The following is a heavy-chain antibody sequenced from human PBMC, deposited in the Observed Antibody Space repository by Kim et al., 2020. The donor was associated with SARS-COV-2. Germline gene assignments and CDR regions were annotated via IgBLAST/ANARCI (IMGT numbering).Heavy chain of an antibody. J-gene: IGHJ6*03. CDR1: GYTFTSYG. V-gene: IGHV1-18*01. Sequence: ASVKVSCKASGYTFTSYGISWVRQAPGQGLEWMGWISAYNGNTNYAQKLQGRVTMTTDTSTSTAYMELRSLRSDDTAVYYCARAWEPTGGYYYYYYMDVWGKGTTVTVSS. CDR3: ARAWEPTGGYYYYYYMDV. CDR2: ISAYNGNT. D-gene: IGHD1-26*01.